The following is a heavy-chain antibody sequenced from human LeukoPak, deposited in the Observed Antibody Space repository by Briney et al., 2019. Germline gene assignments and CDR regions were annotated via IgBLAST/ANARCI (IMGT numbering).Heavy chain of an antibody. J-gene: IGHJ5*02. CDR1: GGTFSSYA. CDR2: ISAYNGNT. Sequence: ASVKVSCKASGGTFSSYAISWVRQAPGQGLEWMGWISAYNGNTNYAQKLQGRVTMTTDTSTSTAYMELRSLRSDDTAVYYCARDSGDHWFDPWGQGTLVTVSS. CDR3: ARDSGDHWFDP. D-gene: IGHD3-10*01. V-gene: IGHV1-18*01.